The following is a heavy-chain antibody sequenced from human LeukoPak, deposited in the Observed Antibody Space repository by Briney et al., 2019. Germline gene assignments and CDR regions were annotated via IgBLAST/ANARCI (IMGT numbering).Heavy chain of an antibody. J-gene: IGHJ4*02. CDR2: ISGSGTDI. CDR1: GFTFSDPY. V-gene: IGHV3-11*04. Sequence: PGGSLRLSCEASGFTFSDPYMSWIRQAPGKGLECLSYISGSGTDINYADSVRGRFTISRDNAKNLLYLQMNDLRVEDTAVYYCARTARHLGYWGQGTLVTVSS. CDR3: ARTARHLGY. D-gene: IGHD5-18*01.